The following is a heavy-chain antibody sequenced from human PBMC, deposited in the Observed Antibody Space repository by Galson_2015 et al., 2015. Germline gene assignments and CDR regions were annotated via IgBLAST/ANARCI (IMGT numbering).Heavy chain of an antibody. Sequence: QSGAEVKKPGESLKISCTGSGYSFATYWIAWVHQVPGRGLEWMGVIYPGDSDTRYSPSFQGQVTISADKSISTAYLQWSSLEASDSAMYYCARRPAHYYGMDVWGQGTTVTVSS. CDR3: ARRPAHYYGMDV. V-gene: IGHV5-51*07. CDR1: GYSFATYW. CDR2: IYPGDSDT. J-gene: IGHJ6*02.